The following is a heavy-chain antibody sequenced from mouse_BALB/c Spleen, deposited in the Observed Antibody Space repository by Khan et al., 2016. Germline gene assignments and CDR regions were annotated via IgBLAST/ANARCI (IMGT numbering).Heavy chain of an antibody. V-gene: IGHV9-1*02. J-gene: IGHJ4*01. CDR2: INPYTGEP. CDR3: ARGGNYVGDYAMDY. D-gene: IGHD2-1*01. CDR1: GYTFTNYG. Sequence: QIQLVQSGPELKKPGETVKISCKASGYTFTNYGMIWVKQAPGKGLKWMGWINPYTGEPTYADDLKGRFAFSLETSASTAYFQINNLKNEDMATYFCARGGNYVGDYAMDYWGQGTAVTVSS.